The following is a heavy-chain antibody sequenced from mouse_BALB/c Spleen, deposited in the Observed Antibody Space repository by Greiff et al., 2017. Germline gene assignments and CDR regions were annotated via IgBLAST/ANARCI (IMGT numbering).Heavy chain of an antibody. CDR3: VRDQVRRGYYAMGY. D-gene: IGHD2-14*01. J-gene: IGHJ4*01. V-gene: IGHV2-9*02. Sequence: VQVVESGPGLVAPSQSLSITCTVSGFSLTSYGVHWVRQPPGKGLEWLGVIWAGGSTNYNSALMSRLSISKDNSKSQVFLKMNSLQTDDTAIYYCVRDQVRRGYYAMGYWGQRTSVTVSS. CDR1: GFSLTSYG. CDR2: IWAGGST.